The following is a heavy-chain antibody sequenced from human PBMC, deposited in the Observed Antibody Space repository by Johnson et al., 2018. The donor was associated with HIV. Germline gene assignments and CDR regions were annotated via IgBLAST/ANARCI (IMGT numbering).Heavy chain of an antibody. D-gene: IGHD3-3*01. J-gene: IGHJ3*02. Sequence: VQLVESGGGLVQPGGSLRLSCAASGFTFSSYWMSWVRQAPGQGLEWVSGINWNGGNTGYADSVKGRFIISRDNAKNSLYLQMNSLRAEDTALYFCAAYYDFWSGSYTSGFDIWGQGTMVTVSS. V-gene: IGHV3-20*04. CDR2: INWNGGNT. CDR3: AAYYDFWSGSYTSGFDI. CDR1: GFTFSSYW.